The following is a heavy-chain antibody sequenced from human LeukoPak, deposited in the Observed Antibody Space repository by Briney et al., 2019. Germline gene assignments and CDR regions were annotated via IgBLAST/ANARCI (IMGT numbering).Heavy chain of an antibody. V-gene: IGHV3-23*01. J-gene: IGHJ4*02. D-gene: IGHD3-16*02. CDR3: AKVEGYSAN. CDR1: GFTFSSYA. CDR2: FSGTSGST. Sequence: GGSLRLSCAASGFTFSSYAMSWVRQAPGKGLEWVSTFSGTSGSTYYTDSVRGRSTISRDNSKNTLYLQMNSLRAEDTAVYYCAKVEGYSANWGQGTLVTVSS.